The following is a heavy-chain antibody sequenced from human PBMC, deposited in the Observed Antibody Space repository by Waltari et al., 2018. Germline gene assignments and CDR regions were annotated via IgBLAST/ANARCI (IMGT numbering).Heavy chain of an antibody. CDR3: AREEMATIDR. J-gene: IGHJ5*02. V-gene: IGHV6-1*01. D-gene: IGHD5-12*01. Sequence: QVQLQQSGPGLVKPSQTLPLPCAISGDRVLSNSDAWHWIRQSPSRGLEWLGRTYYRSKWYNDYAVSVKSRITINPDTSKNQFSLQLNSVTPEDTAVYYCAREEMATIDRWGQGTLVTVSS. CDR1: GDRVLSNSDA. CDR2: TYYRSKWYN.